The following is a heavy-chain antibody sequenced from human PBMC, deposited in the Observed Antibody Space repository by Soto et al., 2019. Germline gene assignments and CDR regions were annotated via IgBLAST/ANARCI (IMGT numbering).Heavy chain of an antibody. Sequence: ASVKVSCKASGYTFTIYGIIWVRQAPGQGLEWMGWISAYNGNTNYAQKLQGRATMTTDTSTSTAYMELRSLRSDDTAVYYCARATRFLEWLLEDYWGQGTLVTVSS. V-gene: IGHV1-18*01. J-gene: IGHJ4*02. CDR1: GYTFTIYG. CDR3: ARATRFLEWLLEDY. CDR2: ISAYNGNT. D-gene: IGHD3-3*01.